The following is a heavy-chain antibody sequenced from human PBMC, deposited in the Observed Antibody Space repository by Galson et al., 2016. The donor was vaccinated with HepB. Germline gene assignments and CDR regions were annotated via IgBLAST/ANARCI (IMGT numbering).Heavy chain of an antibody. CDR3: ARDRGGGGSGSFYPLDY. J-gene: IGHJ4*02. D-gene: IGHD3-10*01. CDR2: INTDYGNT. V-gene: IGHV1-3*04. Sequence: SVKVSCKASGYNFTHYALHWVRQAPGQRPEWMGWINTDYGNTKYSQKFQDRLTITRDTSATTANLELSSLRSEDTAVYYCARDRGGGGSGSFYPLDYWGQGTLVTVSS. CDR1: GYNFTHYA.